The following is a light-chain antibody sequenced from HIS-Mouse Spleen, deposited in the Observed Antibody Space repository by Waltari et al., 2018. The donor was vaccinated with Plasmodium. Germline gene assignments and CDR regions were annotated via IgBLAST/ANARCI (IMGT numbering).Light chain of an antibody. V-gene: IGLV2-14*03. J-gene: IGLJ2*01. CDR2: DVS. CDR3: SSYTSSSTLV. Sequence: QSALTQPASVSGSPGQSITISCTGTSSDVGGYNYFSWYQQHPGKAPKLMIYDVSNRPSGGSNRFSGSKSGNTASLTISGLQAEDEADYYCSSYTSSSTLVFGGGTKLTVL. CDR1: SSDVGGYNY.